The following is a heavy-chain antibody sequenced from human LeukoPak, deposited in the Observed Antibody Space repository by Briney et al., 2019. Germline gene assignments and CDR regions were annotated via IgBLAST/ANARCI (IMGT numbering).Heavy chain of an antibody. J-gene: IGHJ4*02. D-gene: IGHD3-10*01. V-gene: IGHV4-59*01. CDR2: IYYSGST. CDR3: ARAGFSGSYYNYFDY. CDR1: GGSISSYY. Sequence: SETLSLTCTVSGGSISSYYWSWIRQPPGKGLEWIGYIYYSGSTNYNPSLKSRVTISVDTSKNQFSLKLSSVTAADTAVYYCARAGFSGSYYNYFDYWGQGTLVTVSS.